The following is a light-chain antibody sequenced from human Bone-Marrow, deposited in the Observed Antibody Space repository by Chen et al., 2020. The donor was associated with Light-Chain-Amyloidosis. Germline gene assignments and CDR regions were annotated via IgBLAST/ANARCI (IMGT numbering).Light chain of an antibody. CDR2: DVH. V-gene: IGLV2-14*03. CDR1: SSDVGGYNY. Sequence: SVLTQPASVSGSPGQSIPISCSGTSSDVGGYNYVSWYQQHPGKVPKLILYDVHNRPSGVSNRFSGSKSGNTASLTISGLQTEDEADYYCSSYTSNITGVVFGGGTKLTVL. CDR3: SSYTSNITGVV. J-gene: IGLJ2*01.